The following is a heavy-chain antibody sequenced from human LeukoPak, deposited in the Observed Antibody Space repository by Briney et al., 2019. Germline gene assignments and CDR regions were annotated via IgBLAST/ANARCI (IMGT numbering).Heavy chain of an antibody. J-gene: IGHJ3*02. CDR1: GYTFTGYY. V-gene: IGHV1-2*02. Sequence: ASVKLSCKASGYTFTGYYMHWVRQAPGQGLEWMGWINQNSGGTNYTQKFQGRVTMTRDTSISTAYMELSRLRSDDTAVYYGAREDSSSWYLGDDAFDIWGQGTMVTVSS. CDR2: INQNSGGT. D-gene: IGHD6-13*01. CDR3: AREDSSSWYLGDDAFDI.